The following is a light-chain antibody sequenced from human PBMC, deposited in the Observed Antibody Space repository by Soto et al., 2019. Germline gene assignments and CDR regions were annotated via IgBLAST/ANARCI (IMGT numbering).Light chain of an antibody. V-gene: IGLV2-23*02. CDR3: CSYAGSSTYV. J-gene: IGLJ1*01. CDR1: SSHVGSYNL. Sequence: QSLMTQPTSVSVAPGQSITISFTGTSSHVGSYNLVSWYPQHPGKAPKLITYELSRRPSGDSNRFSGSKPGNTASLTISGLQAEDEADYDCCSYAGSSTYVFGTGTKVTVL. CDR2: ELS.